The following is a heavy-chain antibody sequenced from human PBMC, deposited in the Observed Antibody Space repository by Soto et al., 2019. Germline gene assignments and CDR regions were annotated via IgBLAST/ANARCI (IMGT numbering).Heavy chain of an antibody. CDR1: GFIFSNFG. CDR2: IWYDGSNK. J-gene: IGHJ5*02. V-gene: IGHV3-33*01. D-gene: IGHD3-10*01. CDR3: GRDNYRAPVDP. Sequence: QVQLVESGGGVVQPGRSLRLSCTGSGFIFSNFGIHWVRQAPGKGLEWVAVIWYDGSNKYYADSVKGRFTVARDNSKNTVYLEMNSLRVEDTAVYYGGRDNYRAPVDPWGQGTLVTVSS.